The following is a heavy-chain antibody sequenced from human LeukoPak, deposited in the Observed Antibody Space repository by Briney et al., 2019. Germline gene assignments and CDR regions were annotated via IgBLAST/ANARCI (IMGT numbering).Heavy chain of an antibody. D-gene: IGHD3-16*02. CDR1: GYTFTSYA. J-gene: IGHJ3*02. CDR3: AREGIVIHQAFDI. CDR2: INAGNGNT. Sequence: GASVKVSCKASGYTFTSYAMHWVRQAPGQRLEWMGWINAGNGNTKYSQKFRGRVTITRDTSASTAYMELSSLRSEDTAVYYCAREGIVIHQAFDIWGQGTMVTVSS. V-gene: IGHV1-3*01.